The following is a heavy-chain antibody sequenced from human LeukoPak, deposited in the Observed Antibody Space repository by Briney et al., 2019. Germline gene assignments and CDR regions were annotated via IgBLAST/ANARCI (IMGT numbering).Heavy chain of an antibody. CDR3: ASALRGYDYVWGSEVPQ. D-gene: IGHD3-16*01. V-gene: IGHV3-7*01. J-gene: IGHJ4*02. Sequence: PGGSLRLSCATSGFTFSTYWMSWVRQAPGKGLEWVANIKQDGGEKWYVDSVKGRFTISRDNAKNSLYLQMNSLRAEDTAVYYCASALRGYDYVWGSEVPQWGQGTLVTVSS. CDR2: IKQDGGEK. CDR1: GFTFSTYW.